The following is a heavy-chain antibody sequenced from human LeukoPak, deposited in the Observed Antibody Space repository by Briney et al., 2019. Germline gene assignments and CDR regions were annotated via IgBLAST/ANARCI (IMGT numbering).Heavy chain of an antibody. CDR3: ARDLAGADDY. CDR1: SFAFSRYW. J-gene: IGHJ4*02. Sequence: GGSLRLSCAASSFAFSRYWFHLVRQAPGKGLDWVSRIDTNGRTTNYADSVKGRFTISRDNAKNTLFLEMRSLRAEDTAVYYCARDLAGADDYWGQGTLVTVSS. V-gene: IGHV3-74*01. D-gene: IGHD6-13*01. CDR2: IDTNGRTT.